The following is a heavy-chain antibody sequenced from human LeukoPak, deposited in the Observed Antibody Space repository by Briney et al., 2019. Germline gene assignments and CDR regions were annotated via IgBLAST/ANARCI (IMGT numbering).Heavy chain of an antibody. V-gene: IGHV3-23*01. CDR3: AAHGYSGISPYYFDY. CDR2: IRGDGSST. D-gene: IGHD1-26*01. J-gene: IGHJ4*02. CDR1: GFTFTNYA. Sequence: GGSLRLSCAASGFTFTNYAMSWVRQAPGKGLEWVSVIRGDGSSTYYADSMKGRFTISRDNSMNTLYLQMNSLRAEDTAVYYCAAHGYSGISPYYFDYWGQGALVTVFS.